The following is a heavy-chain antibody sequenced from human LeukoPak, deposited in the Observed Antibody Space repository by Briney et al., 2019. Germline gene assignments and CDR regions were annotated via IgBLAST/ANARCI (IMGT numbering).Heavy chain of an antibody. CDR2: ISWNSGSI. CDR3: ARGVGNGYSGYGFRWFDP. D-gene: IGHD5-12*01. V-gene: IGHV3-9*01. CDR1: GFTFDDYA. Sequence: GRSLRLSCAASGFTFDDYAMHWVRQAPGKGLEWVSGISWNSGSIGYADSVKGRFTISRDNAKNSLYLQMNSLRVEDTALYYCARGVGNGYSGYGFRWFDPWGQGTLVTVSS. J-gene: IGHJ5*02.